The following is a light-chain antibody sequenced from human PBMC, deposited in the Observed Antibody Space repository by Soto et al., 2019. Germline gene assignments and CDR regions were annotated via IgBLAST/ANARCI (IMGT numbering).Light chain of an antibody. J-gene: IGLJ2*01. V-gene: IGLV2-8*01. Sequence: QSALTQPPSASGSPGQSVTISCTGTSSDVGGYNYVSWYQQHPGKAPKFVIFEVSRRPSGVPDRFSGSKSGNTASLTVSGLQADDEADYYCSSYAGSNNPVIFGGGTQLTVL. CDR1: SSDVGGYNY. CDR3: SSYAGSNNPVI. CDR2: EVS.